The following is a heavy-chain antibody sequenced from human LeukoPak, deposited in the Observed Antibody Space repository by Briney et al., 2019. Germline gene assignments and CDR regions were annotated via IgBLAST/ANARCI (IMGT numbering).Heavy chain of an antibody. D-gene: IGHD3-3*01. CDR1: GFTFSRHG. CDR3: ARMETFGVVSNYFDY. J-gene: IGHJ4*02. CDR2: IYSGGST. V-gene: IGHV3-53*01. Sequence: PGGSLRLSCAPSGFTFSRHGMHWVRQAPGKGLEWVSVIYSGGSTYYADSVKGRFTISRDNSKNTLYLQMNSLRAEDTAVYYCARMETFGVVSNYFDYWGQGTLVTVSS.